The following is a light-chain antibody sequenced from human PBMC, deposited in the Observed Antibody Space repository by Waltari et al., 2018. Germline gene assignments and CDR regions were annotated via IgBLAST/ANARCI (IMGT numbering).Light chain of an antibody. CDR1: LIGSKS. V-gene: IGLV3-21*02. J-gene: IGLJ2*01. CDR2: DDG. Sequence: SYVLTQPPSVSVAPGQTARVTCGGNLIGSKSGQWYQTKSGQAPELVVSDDGDRPPGIPERFSGSNSGHTATLTISGVEAGDEADYYCQVWESRSDVVFGGGTKLTVL. CDR3: QVWESRSDVV.